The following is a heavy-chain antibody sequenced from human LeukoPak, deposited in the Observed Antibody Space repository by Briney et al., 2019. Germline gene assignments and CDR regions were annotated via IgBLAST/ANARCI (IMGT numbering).Heavy chain of an antibody. CDR3: ASDRGGWSF. CDR2: ITGDGRSS. Sequence: GGSLRLSCAASGFTFSNYWMQWVRQAPGKGLVWVSGITGDGRSSSYADSVKGRFTISRYNAKNTLYLQMNSLRADDTAVYYCASDRGGWSFWGQGTMVTVSS. D-gene: IGHD1-26*01. V-gene: IGHV3-74*01. J-gene: IGHJ3*01. CDR1: GFTFSNYW.